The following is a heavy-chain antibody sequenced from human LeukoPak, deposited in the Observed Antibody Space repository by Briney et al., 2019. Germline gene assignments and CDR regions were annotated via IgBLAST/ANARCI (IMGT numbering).Heavy chain of an antibody. D-gene: IGHD6-13*01. CDR2: ISYDGSNK. CDR3: GKGSRYYCDY. J-gene: IGHJ4*02. V-gene: IGHV3-30-3*01. Sequence: GGSLRLSCAASGFTFSSYAMHWVRQAPGEGLEWVAVISYDGSNKYYADSVKGRFTISRDNSKNSLYLQMNSLRPEDTALYYCGKGSRYYCDYWGQGILVTVSS. CDR1: GFTFSSYA.